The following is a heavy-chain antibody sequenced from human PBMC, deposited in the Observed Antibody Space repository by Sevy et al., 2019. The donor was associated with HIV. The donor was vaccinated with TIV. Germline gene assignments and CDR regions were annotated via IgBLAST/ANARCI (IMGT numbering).Heavy chain of an antibody. CDR3: ARDQDRYYYDSSGPYFDY. CDR2: ISYDGSNK. CDR1: GFTFSSYA. V-gene: IGHV3-30-3*01. J-gene: IGHJ4*02. D-gene: IGHD3-22*01. Sequence: GESLKISCAASGFTFSSYAMHWVRQAPGKGLEWVAVISYDGSNKYYADSVKGRFTISRDNSKNTLYLQMNSLRAEDTAVYYCARDQDRYYYDSSGPYFDYWGQGTLVTVSS.